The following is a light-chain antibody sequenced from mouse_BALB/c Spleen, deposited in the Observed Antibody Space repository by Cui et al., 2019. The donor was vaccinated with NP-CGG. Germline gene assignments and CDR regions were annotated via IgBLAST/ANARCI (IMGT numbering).Light chain of an antibody. CDR2: GTN. J-gene: IGLJ1*01. CDR1: TEAVTTSNY. Sequence: QAVVTQESALTTSPGETVTLTCRSSTEAVTTSNYANWVQEKPDHLFTGLIGGTNNRAPGVPARFSGSLIGDKAALTITGAQTEDEAIYFCALWYSNHWVFGGGNKLTVL. V-gene: IGLV1*01. CDR3: ALWYSNHWV.